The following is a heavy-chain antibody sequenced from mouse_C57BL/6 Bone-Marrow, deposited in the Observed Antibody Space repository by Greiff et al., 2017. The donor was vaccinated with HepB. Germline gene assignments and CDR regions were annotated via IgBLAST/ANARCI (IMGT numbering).Heavy chain of an antibody. CDR1: GYTFTSYW. D-gene: IGHD2-1*01. CDR3: AREGLLWPYAMDY. CDR2: IDPSDSYT. Sequence: VQLQQPGAELVKPGASVKLSCKASGYTFTSYWMQWVKQRSGQGLEWIGEIDPSDSYTNYNQKFKGKATLTVDTSSSTAYMQLSSLTSEDSAVYYCAREGLLWPYAMDYWGQGTSVTVSS. V-gene: IGHV1-50*01. J-gene: IGHJ4*01.